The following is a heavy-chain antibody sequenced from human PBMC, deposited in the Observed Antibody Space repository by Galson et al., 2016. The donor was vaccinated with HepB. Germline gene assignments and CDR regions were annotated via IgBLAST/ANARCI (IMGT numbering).Heavy chain of an antibody. V-gene: IGHV3-21*04. CDR2: ISSGSAYR. D-gene: IGHD1/OR15-1a*01. CDR1: GFIFSTYS. Sequence: SLRLSCAASGFIFSTYSMNWVRQAPGKGLEWVSSISSGSAYRYYADSVKGRFTISRDNAKKSLYLQMNSLRADDTAIYYCAKGKWSWNTHFDYWGHGTLVTVSS. CDR3: AKGKWSWNTHFDY. J-gene: IGHJ4*01.